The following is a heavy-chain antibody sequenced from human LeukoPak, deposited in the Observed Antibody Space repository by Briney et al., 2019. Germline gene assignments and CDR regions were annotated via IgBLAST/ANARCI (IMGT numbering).Heavy chain of an antibody. D-gene: IGHD5-24*01. Sequence: SETLSLTCTVSGGSISSDYWSWIRQSPGKGLEWIGYIYYSGSTNYNPSLKSRVTISVDTSKNQFSLKLSSVTAADTAVYYCAGRLWRRDGYNLSAFDIWGQGTMVTVSS. CDR3: AGRLWRRDGYNLSAFDI. CDR2: IYYSGST. CDR1: GGSISSDY. J-gene: IGHJ3*02. V-gene: IGHV4-59*01.